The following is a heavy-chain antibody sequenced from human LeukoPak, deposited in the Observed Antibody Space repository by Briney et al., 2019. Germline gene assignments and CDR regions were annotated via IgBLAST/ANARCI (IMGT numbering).Heavy chain of an antibody. V-gene: IGHV3-7*04. Sequence: GGSLRLSCAASGFTFSTYWMTWVRQAPGKGLEWVANITHDGSESYYVDSVKGRFTISRDNSKNSLFLQMNSLRVEDTAVYYCARARPYCTNGVCYRAYYFDYWGQGTLVTVSS. J-gene: IGHJ4*02. D-gene: IGHD2-8*01. CDR2: ITHDGSES. CDR1: GFTFSTYW. CDR3: ARARPYCTNGVCYRAYYFDY.